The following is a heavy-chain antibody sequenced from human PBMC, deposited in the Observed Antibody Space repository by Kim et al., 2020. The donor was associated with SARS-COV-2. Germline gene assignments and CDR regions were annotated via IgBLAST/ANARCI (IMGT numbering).Heavy chain of an antibody. V-gene: IGHV4-59*08. D-gene: IGHD1-26*01. CDR3: ARLGLGAPPNFDY. Sequence: YTPSLKSRVTISVDTSKNQFSLKLSSVTAADTAVYYCARLGLGAPPNFDYWGQGTLVTVSS. J-gene: IGHJ4*02.